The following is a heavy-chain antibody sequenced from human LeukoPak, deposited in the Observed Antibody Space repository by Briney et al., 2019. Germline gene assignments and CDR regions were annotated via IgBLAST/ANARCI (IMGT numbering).Heavy chain of an antibody. Sequence: PSETLSLTCTVSGGSISSYYWSWIRQPPGKGLEWIGYIYYSGSTNYNPSLKSRVTISVDTSKNQFSLKLSSVTAADTAVYYCARAPPGSSSWYGWFDPWGQGTLVTVSS. D-gene: IGHD6-13*01. CDR1: GGSISSYY. J-gene: IGHJ5*02. CDR3: ARAPPGSSSWYGWFDP. V-gene: IGHV4-59*08. CDR2: IYYSGST.